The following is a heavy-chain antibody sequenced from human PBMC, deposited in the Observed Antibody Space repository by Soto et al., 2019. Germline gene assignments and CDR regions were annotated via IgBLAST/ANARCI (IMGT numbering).Heavy chain of an antibody. CDR1: GGSISSYY. V-gene: IGHV4-59*08. CDR3: ASRYCISTSCYVDYYGKDV. CDR2: IYYSGST. D-gene: IGHD2-2*01. J-gene: IGHJ6*02. Sequence: PSETLSLTCTVSGGSISSYYWSWIRQPPGKGLEWIGYIYYSGSTNYNPSLKSRVTISVDTSKNQFSLKLSSVTAADTAVYYCASRYCISTSCYVDYYGKDVWGQGTTVTVSS.